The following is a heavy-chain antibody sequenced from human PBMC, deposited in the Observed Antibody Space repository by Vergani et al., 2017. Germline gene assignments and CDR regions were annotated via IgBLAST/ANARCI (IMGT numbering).Heavy chain of an antibody. CDR3: ARGLTVVVVAATRGMDV. V-gene: IGHV4-39*01. CDR1: GASIRSSNYY. J-gene: IGHJ6*02. Sequence: QLQLQESGPGLVKPSATLSLTCSVSGASIRSSNYYWGWIRQPPGKGLEWIASIYYSGSTYYNPSLKSRVTISVDTSKNQFSRKLSSVTAAYTAVYYCARGLTVVVVAATRGMDVWGQGTTVTVSS. CDR2: IYYSGST. D-gene: IGHD2-15*01.